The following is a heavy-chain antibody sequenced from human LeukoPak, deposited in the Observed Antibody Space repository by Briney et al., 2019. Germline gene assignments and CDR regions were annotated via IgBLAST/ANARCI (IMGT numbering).Heavy chain of an antibody. J-gene: IGHJ5*02. Sequence: ASVKVSCKASGGTFSSYAISWVRQAPGQGLEWMGWINPNSGGTNYAQRFQGRVTMTSDTSISTAYMELSRLRSDDTAVYYCARDLHSSSSIPWGQGTLVTVSS. CDR1: GGTFSSYA. V-gene: IGHV1-2*02. CDR3: ARDLHSSSSIP. D-gene: IGHD6-6*01. CDR2: INPNSGGT.